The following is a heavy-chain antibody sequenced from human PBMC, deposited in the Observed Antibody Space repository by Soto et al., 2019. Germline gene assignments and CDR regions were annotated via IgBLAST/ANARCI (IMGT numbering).Heavy chain of an antibody. CDR3: AREGSSSGFDY. J-gene: IGHJ4*02. Sequence: SETLSLTYTVSGGTISSYYWSWIRQPPGKGLEWIGYIYYSGSTNYNPSLKSRVTISVDTSKNPFSLKLSSVTAADTAVYYCAREGSSSGFDYWGQGTLVTVSS. CDR2: IYYSGST. V-gene: IGHV4-59*01. D-gene: IGHD6-6*01. CDR1: GGTISSYY.